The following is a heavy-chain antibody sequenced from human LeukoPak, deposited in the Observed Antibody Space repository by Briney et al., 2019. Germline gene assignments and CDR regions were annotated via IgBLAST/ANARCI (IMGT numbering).Heavy chain of an antibody. CDR3: ARLAYFWSGYSYYFDY. Sequence: PSETLSLTCAVSGYSISSGYYWGWIRPPPGKGLEWIGSIYHSGSTYYNPPLKSRVTIAVGTSKNQFSLKLSSVTAADTAVYYCARLAYFWSGYSYYFDYWGQGTLVTVSS. J-gene: IGHJ4*02. CDR2: IYHSGST. V-gene: IGHV4-38-2*01. D-gene: IGHD3-3*01. CDR1: GYSISSGYY.